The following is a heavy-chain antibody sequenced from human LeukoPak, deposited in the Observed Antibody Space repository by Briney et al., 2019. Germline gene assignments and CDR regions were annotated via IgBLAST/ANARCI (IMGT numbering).Heavy chain of an antibody. CDR1: GGSISSYY. Sequence: SETLSLTCTVSGGSISSYYWSWIRQPPGKGLEWIGYIYYSGSTNYNPSLKSRVTISVDTSKNQFSLELSSVTAADTAVYYCARDKRFFFDYWGQGTLVTVSS. J-gene: IGHJ4*02. V-gene: IGHV4-59*01. D-gene: IGHD3-10*01. CDR3: ARDKRFFFDY. CDR2: IYYSGST.